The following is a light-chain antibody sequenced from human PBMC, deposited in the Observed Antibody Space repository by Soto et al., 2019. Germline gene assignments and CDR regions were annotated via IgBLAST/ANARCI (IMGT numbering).Light chain of an antibody. CDR1: SSDVGGYNY. V-gene: IGLV2-8*01. CDR2: EVT. Sequence: QSALTQPPSASGSPGQSVTISCTGASSDVGGYNYVSWFQHHPGKAPKLLIYEVTNRPSGVPDRFSGSKSDNTASLTVSGLQAEDEADYYCSSYAGSNTFVFGTGTKLTVL. J-gene: IGLJ1*01. CDR3: SSYAGSNTFV.